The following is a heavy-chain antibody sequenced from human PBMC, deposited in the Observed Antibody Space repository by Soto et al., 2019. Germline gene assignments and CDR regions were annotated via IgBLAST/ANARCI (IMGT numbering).Heavy chain of an antibody. J-gene: IGHJ4*02. D-gene: IGHD2-8*01. CDR2: INPSGGST. CDR1: GYTFTSYG. V-gene: IGHV1-46*01. CDR3: ARDCTNGVCYTVFDY. Sequence: ASVKVSCKASGYTFTSYGICWVRQAPGQGLEWMGIINPSGGSTSYAQKFQGRVTMTRDTSTSTVYMELSSLRSEDTAVYYCARDCTNGVCYTVFDYWGQGTLVTVSS.